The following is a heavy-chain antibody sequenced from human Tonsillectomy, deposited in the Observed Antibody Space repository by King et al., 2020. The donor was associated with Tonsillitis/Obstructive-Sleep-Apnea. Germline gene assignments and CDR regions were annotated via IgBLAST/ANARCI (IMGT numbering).Heavy chain of an antibody. CDR2: IYYTGST. CDR1: GGSLSTYY. V-gene: IGHV4-59*01. Sequence: VQLQESGPRLVKPSETLSLTCTVSGGSLSTYYWSWIRHPPGKGLEWIGYIYYTGSTNYNPSLKSRVTISVDTSKNQFSLKLSSVTAADTAVYYCARGYYYYYMDVWGKGTTVTVSS. CDR3: ARGYYYYYMDV. J-gene: IGHJ6*03.